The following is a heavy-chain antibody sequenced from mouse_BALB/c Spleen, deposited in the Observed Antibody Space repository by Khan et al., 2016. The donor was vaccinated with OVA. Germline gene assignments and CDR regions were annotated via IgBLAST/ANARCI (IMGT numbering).Heavy chain of an antibody. CDR1: GYSITSGYA. CDR3: ARGNYYGCYFDY. CDR2: ISYSGGT. V-gene: IGHV3-2*02. Sequence: EVQLVESGPGLVKPSQSLSLTCTVTGYSITSGYAWNWIRQFPGNKLEWMGYISYSGGTSYNPSLKSRISITRDTSKNQFFLQLNSVTTEDTATYYCARGNYYGCYFDYWGQGTPLTVSS. J-gene: IGHJ2*01. D-gene: IGHD1-1*01.